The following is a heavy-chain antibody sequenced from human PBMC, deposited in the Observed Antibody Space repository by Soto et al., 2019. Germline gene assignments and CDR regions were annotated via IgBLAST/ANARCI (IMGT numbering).Heavy chain of an antibody. Sequence: QIQLVQSAAEVKKPGASVKVSCKTSGYTFVSYGISWVRQAPGQGLEWMGWISPYNGNTNFAQRFRGRVTLTTDTSTDIVYMDLGSLKSDDTAVYYCARDQNFFDSSDYYDHWGQGTLITVSS. CDR2: ISPYNGNT. V-gene: IGHV1-18*04. J-gene: IGHJ5*02. CDR3: ARDQNFFDSSDYYDH. D-gene: IGHD3-22*01. CDR1: GYTFVSYG.